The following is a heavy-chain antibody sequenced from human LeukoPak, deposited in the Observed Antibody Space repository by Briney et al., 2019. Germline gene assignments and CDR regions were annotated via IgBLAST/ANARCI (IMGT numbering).Heavy chain of an antibody. Sequence: PSETLSLTCAVYGGSFSGYYWSWIRQPPGKGLEWIGEINHSGSTNYNPSLKSRVTISVDTSKNQFSLKLSSVTAADTAVYYCARLNCGSDCYRRFNDAFDIWGQGTMVTVSS. CDR2: INHSGST. CDR1: GGSFSGYY. V-gene: IGHV4-34*01. D-gene: IGHD2-21*02. J-gene: IGHJ3*02. CDR3: ARLNCGSDCYRRFNDAFDI.